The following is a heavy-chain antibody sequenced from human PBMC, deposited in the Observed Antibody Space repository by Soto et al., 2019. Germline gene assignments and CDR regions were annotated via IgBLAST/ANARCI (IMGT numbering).Heavy chain of an antibody. CDR1: GFTFSSYG. J-gene: IGHJ3*02. CDR2: IWYDGSNK. V-gene: IGHV3-33*01. Sequence: QVQLVESGGGVVQPGRSLRLSCAASGFTFSSYGMHWVRQAPGKGLEWVAVIWYDGSNKYYADSVKGRFTISRDNSKNTVSLPLYLLRAENMAAYYCARIYRSSSYPYAYDIWGQGTMVTVSS. CDR3: ARIYRSSSYPYAYDI. D-gene: IGHD2-2*01.